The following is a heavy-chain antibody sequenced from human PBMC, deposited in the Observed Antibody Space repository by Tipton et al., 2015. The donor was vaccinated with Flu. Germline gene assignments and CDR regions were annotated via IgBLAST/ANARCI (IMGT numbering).Heavy chain of an antibody. V-gene: IGHV3-43D*04. Sequence: SLRLSCAVSGFTFDDYAIHWVRQVPGKGLEWVSLISWDGVNTYYADSVKGRFTISRDNNRNSLYLQMNSLRAEDTALYYCAKADDLWSGLIDLWGRGTLVTVSS. CDR3: AKADDLWSGLIDL. CDR1: GFTFDDYA. D-gene: IGHD3-3*01. CDR2: ISWDGVNT. J-gene: IGHJ2*01.